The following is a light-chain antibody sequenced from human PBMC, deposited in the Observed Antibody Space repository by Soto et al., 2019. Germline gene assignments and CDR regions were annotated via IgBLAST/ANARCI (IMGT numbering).Light chain of an antibody. J-gene: IGKJ1*01. CDR2: LGS. CDR1: QSLLHSNGYNY. CDR3: MPALQTPPWT. Sequence: DIVMTQSPLSLPVTPGEPASISCRSSQSLLHSNGYNYLDWYLQKPGQSPQLLIYLGSNRASGVPDRLSGSGSGTDFTLKIRRVEAEDVGVYYCMPALQTPPWTFCQGTKVEIK. V-gene: IGKV2-28*01.